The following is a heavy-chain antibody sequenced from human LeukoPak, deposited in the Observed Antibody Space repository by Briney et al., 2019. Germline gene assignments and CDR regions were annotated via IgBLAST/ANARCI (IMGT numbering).Heavy chain of an antibody. V-gene: IGHV4-59*01. J-gene: IGHJ5*02. CDR3: AREGTAGTNLNWFDP. Sequence: PSETLSLTCTVSGGSISSYYWSWIRQPPGKGLEWIGYISYSGSTNFNPSLKSRVTISVDTPKNQFSLKLGSVTAADTAVYYCAREGTAGTNLNWFDPWGQGTLVTVSS. CDR1: GGSISSYY. CDR2: ISYSGST. D-gene: IGHD1-1*01.